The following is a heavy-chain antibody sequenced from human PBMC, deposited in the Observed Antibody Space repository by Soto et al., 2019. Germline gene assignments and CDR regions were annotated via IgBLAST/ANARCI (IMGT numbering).Heavy chain of an antibody. D-gene: IGHD3-10*01. CDR1: GFTFSSYS. CDR3: ARDPLLWFGELLSHYGMDV. V-gene: IGHV3-48*02. J-gene: IGHJ6*02. Sequence: GGSLRLSCAASGFTFSSYSMNWVRQAPGKGLEWVSYISSSSSTIYYADSVKGRFTISRDNAKNSLYLQMNSLRDEDTAVYYCARDPLLWFGELLSHYGMDVWGQGTTVTVSS. CDR2: ISSSSSTI.